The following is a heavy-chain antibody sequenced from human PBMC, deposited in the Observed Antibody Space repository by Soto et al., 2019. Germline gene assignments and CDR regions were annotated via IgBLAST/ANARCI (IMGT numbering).Heavy chain of an antibody. CDR2: ISAYNGNK. J-gene: IGHJ6*02. CDR3: AKKRITMVRGVLYYYYGRDV. Sequence: ASVKVSCKASGYTFTDYYIHWVRQAPGQGLEWMGWISAYNGNKNYAQKLQGRVTMITDTSTSTAYMERRSLRSDDTAVYYCAKKRITMVRGVLYYYYGRDVGGQGTTVTVSS. D-gene: IGHD3-10*01. CDR1: GYTFTDYY. V-gene: IGHV1-18*04.